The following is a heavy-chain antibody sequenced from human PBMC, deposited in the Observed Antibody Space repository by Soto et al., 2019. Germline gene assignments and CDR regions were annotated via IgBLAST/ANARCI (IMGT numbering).Heavy chain of an antibody. J-gene: IGHJ4*02. D-gene: IGHD2-15*01. CDR2: IYTSGSP. CDR1: GGSLSAYY. Sequence: SETLSLTCTISGGSLSAYYCSWIRQPAGQGLEWIGYIYTSGSPYYNPSLRSRVTISADTSKNQITLKLTSPTAAATAVYYCATGVASGSPEYWGRGTLVTVSS. V-gene: IGHV4-4*07. CDR3: ATGVASGSPEY.